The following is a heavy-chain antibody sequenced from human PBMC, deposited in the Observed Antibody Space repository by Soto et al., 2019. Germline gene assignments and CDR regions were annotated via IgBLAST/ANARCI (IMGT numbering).Heavy chain of an antibody. Sequence: QVQLQESGPGLVKPSQTLSLTCTVSGGSISSGGYYWSWIRQHPGKGLEWIGYIYHSGTTYYNPSRHTRVTISVDTSKNQFSLKLTSVTAAATAVYYCARVRGHQLLGWFDPWGQGTLVTVSS. CDR3: ARVRGHQLLGWFDP. CDR1: GGSISSGGYY. J-gene: IGHJ5*02. V-gene: IGHV4-31*03. CDR2: IYHSGTT. D-gene: IGHD2-2*01.